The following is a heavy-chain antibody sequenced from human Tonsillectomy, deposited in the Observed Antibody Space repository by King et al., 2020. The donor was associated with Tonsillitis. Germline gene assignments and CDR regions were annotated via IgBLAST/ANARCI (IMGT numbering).Heavy chain of an antibody. V-gene: IGHV3-33*05. Sequence: VQLVESGGGVVQPGRSLRLSCAASGFTFSSYGMHWVRQAPGKGLEWVAVISYDGSNKYYADSVKGRFTIYRDNSKNTLYLQMNSLRAEDTAVYYCARYSRQLWLVFDYWGQGTLVTVSS. CDR3: ARYSRQLWLVFDY. D-gene: IGHD5-18*01. J-gene: IGHJ4*02. CDR1: GFTFSSYG. CDR2: ISYDGSNK.